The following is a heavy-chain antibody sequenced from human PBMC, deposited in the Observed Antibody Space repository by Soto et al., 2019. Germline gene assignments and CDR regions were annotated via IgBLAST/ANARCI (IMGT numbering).Heavy chain of an antibody. D-gene: IGHD2-15*01. V-gene: IGHV1-18*01. CDR2: IGAYNGNT. CDR1: GYTFTSYG. J-gene: IGHJ3*02. Sequence: QVQLVQSGAEVKKPGASVKVSCKASGYTFTSYGISWVRQAPGQGLEWMGWIGAYNGNTNYAQKLQGRVTMTTDTATRTAYVELRSLTSDDTAVYYCARDRVVAPGAFDIWGQVTMVTVSS. CDR3: ARDRVVAPGAFDI.